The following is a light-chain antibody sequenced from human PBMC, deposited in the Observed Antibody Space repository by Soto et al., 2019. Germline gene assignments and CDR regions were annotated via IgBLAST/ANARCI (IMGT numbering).Light chain of an antibody. CDR1: SSDVGGYNY. Sequence: QSVLTQPASVSGSPGQSITISCTGTSSDVGGYNYVSWYQQHPGKAPKLMIYDVSNRPSGVSNRFSGSKSGNTASLTISGLQAEDEADYYCSSYTYSSTLYVFGTVTVVTVL. V-gene: IGLV2-14*01. CDR3: SSYTYSSTLYV. CDR2: DVS. J-gene: IGLJ1*01.